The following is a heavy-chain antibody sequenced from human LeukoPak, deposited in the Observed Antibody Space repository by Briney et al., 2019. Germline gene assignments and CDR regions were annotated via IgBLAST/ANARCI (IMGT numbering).Heavy chain of an antibody. D-gene: IGHD1-14*01. V-gene: IGHV3-74*01. CDR2: IDRDASGT. CDR3: ARGRDHALDY. Sequence: GGSLRLSCAASGFTFSSSWVYWFRQAPGKGLVWVSQIDRDASGTYSAESVKGRFTISRDNAKNTLYLQMNSLRAEDTAVYYCARGRDHALDYWGQGTLVTVSS. J-gene: IGHJ4*02. CDR1: GFTFSSSW.